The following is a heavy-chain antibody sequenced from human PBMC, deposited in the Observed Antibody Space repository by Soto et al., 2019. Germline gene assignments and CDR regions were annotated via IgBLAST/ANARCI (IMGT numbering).Heavy chain of an antibody. V-gene: IGHV4-31*03. CDR3: ARETKTYCPGGSCNWFDP. J-gene: IGHJ5*02. D-gene: IGHD2-15*01. Sequence: QVQLQESGPRLVKPSQTLSLTCSVSGGSINNDGSFWAWIRQSPGKGLEWIGYIYYSGTTYYNPSLRSRISISVDTSKNQFSLKLTSVTAADTALYYCARETKTYCPGGSCNWFDPWGQGILVSVSS. CDR1: GGSINNDGSF. CDR2: IYYSGTT.